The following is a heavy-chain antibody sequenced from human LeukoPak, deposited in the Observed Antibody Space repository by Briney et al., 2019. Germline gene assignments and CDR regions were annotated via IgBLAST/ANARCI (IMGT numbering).Heavy chain of an antibody. V-gene: IGHV3-43*02. CDR2: ISGVGGST. Sequence: GGSLRLSCAASGFTFDDYAMHWGRQAPGKGLEWVSLISGVGGSTYYADSVKGRFTISRDNSKNSLYLQMNSLRTEDTALYYCAKDGSDIVVVPAVHYGMDVWGQGTTVTVSS. J-gene: IGHJ6*02. CDR1: GFTFDDYA. D-gene: IGHD2-2*01. CDR3: AKDGSDIVVVPAVHYGMDV.